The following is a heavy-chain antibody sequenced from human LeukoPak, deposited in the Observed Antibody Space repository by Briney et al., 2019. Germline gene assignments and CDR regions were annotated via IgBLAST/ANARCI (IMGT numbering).Heavy chain of an antibody. CDR2: MSHTANT. CDR1: GGSVNNSGW. D-gene: IGHD3-16*02. V-gene: IGHV4-4*02. CDR3: ARGTYIRGSYRHFDF. Sequence: PSETLSLTCAVSGGSVNNSGWWTWVRQPPGKGLEWIGEMSHTANTNHNPSLKSRVTIAVDKSKNQFSLKLNSVTAADTAVYYCARGTYIRGSYRHFDFWGQGMLVTVSS. J-gene: IGHJ4*02.